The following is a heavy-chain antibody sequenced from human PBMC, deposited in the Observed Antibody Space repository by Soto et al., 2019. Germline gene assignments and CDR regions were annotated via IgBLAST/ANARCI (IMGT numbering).Heavy chain of an antibody. CDR1: GFTFCSYA. CDR3: ARAHGGDY. J-gene: IGHJ4*02. Sequence: QVQLVESGGGVVQPGRSLRLSCAASGFTFCSYAMHWVRQAPGKGLEWVAVISYDGNIKYYADSVKGRFTISRDNSKNMLYLQMNSLRAEDTSVYYCARAHGGDYWGQGTLVTVSS. CDR2: ISYDGNIK. V-gene: IGHV3-30-3*01.